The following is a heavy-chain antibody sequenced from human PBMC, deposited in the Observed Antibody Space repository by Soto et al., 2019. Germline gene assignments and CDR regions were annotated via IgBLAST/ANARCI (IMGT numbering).Heavy chain of an antibody. V-gene: IGHV5-51*01. Sequence: GESLKISCKGSGYSFTSYWIGWVRQMPGKGLEWMGIIYPGDSDTRYSPSFQGQVTISADKSISTAYLQWSSLKASDTAMYYCARSDSSYCSGGSCYSFDYWGQGTLVTVSS. D-gene: IGHD2-15*01. CDR2: IYPGDSDT. J-gene: IGHJ4*02. CDR3: ARSDSSYCSGGSCYSFDY. CDR1: GYSFTSYW.